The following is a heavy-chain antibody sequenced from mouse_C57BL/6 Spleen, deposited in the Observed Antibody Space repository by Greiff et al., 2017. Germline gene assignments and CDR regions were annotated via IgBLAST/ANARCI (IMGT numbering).Heavy chain of an antibody. Sequence: VQLQQPGAELVKPGASVKLSCKASGYTFTSYWMQWVKQRPGQGLGWIGEIDPSDSYTNYNQKFKGKATLTVDTSSSTAYMQLSSLTSEDSAVYYCARSYGSWYFDVWGTGTTVTVAS. D-gene: IGHD1-1*01. CDR2: IDPSDSYT. J-gene: IGHJ1*03. CDR3: ARSYGSWYFDV. V-gene: IGHV1-50*01. CDR1: GYTFTSYW.